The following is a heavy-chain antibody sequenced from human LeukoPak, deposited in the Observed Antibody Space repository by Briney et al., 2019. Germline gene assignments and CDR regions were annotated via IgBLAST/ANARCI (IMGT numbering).Heavy chain of an antibody. D-gene: IGHD3-22*01. CDR1: GGSFSGYY. J-gene: IGHJ4*02. CDR2: INHSGNT. Sequence: SETLSLTCAVYGGSFSGYYCNWIRQPPGKGLEWIGEINHSGNTNYNPSLKSRVTMSVDTSKKQFSLRLSSVTAADTAVYYCARDHNYDSSGYFLYYWGQGTLVTVSS. V-gene: IGHV4-34*01. CDR3: ARDHNYDSSGYFLYY.